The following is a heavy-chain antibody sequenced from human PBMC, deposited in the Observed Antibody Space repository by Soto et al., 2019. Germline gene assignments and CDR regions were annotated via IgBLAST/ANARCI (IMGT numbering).Heavy chain of an antibody. CDR2: INQDGSVK. CDR1: GFSFSGSW. D-gene: IGHD5-12*01. Sequence: DVQLVESGGGLVQPGGSLRLSCAASGFSFSGSWMSWVRQAPGRGLEFVANINQDGSVKNYVDSVKGRFTISRDNAKNSVFLQMNGLRDADSGVYYCARDPGYSSFDYLGQGTLVTVSS. V-gene: IGHV3-7*01. J-gene: IGHJ4*02. CDR3: ARDPGYSSFDY.